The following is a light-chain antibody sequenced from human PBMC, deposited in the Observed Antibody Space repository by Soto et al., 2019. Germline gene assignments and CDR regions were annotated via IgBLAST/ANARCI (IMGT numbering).Light chain of an antibody. Sequence: DIQMTQSPSTLSASVGDRVTITCRASQSISSWLAWYQQKPGKAPKLLIYKASSLESGVPSRFSGSRPGTEFTLTISSLQPDDFATYYCQQYNNYSQTFGQGTKVEIK. CDR2: KAS. CDR3: QQYNNYSQT. CDR1: QSISSW. V-gene: IGKV1-5*03. J-gene: IGKJ1*01.